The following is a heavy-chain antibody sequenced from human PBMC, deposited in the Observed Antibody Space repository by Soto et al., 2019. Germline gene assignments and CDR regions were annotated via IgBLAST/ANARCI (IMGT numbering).Heavy chain of an antibody. CDR1: GYSISSGYY. V-gene: IGHV4-38-2*01. CDR2: IYHSGST. Sequence: SETLSLTCAVSGYSISSGYYWGWIRQPPGKGLEWIGSIYHSGSTYYNPSLKSRVTISVDTSKNQLSLKLSSVTAADTAVYYCARGGSYGHKTFDYWGQGTLVTVSS. D-gene: IGHD5-18*01. J-gene: IGHJ4*02. CDR3: ARGGSYGHKTFDY.